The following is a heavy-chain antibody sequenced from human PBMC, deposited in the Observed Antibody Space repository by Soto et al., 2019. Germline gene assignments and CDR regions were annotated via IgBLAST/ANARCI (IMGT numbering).Heavy chain of an antibody. CDR2: IYSGGST. CDR3: ARDRHGRDAFDI. Sequence: GGSLRLSCAASGFTVSSNYMSWVRQAPGKGLEWVSVIYSGGSTYYADSVKGRFTISRDNSKNTLYLQMNSLRAEDTAVYYCARDRHGRDAFDIWGQGTMVTVSS. J-gene: IGHJ3*02. V-gene: IGHV3-66*01. CDR1: GFTVSSNY.